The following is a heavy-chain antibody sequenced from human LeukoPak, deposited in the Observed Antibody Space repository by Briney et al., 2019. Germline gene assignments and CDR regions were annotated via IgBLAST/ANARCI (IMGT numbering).Heavy chain of an antibody. CDR2: ISGSGGST. CDR3: AKDGGYSYGYFDY. Sequence: GGSPRLSCAASGFTFSSYAMSWVRQAPGKGLEWVSAISGSGGSTYYADSVKGRFTISRDNSKNTLYLQMNSLRAEDTAVYYCAKDGGYSYGYFDYWGQGTLVTVSS. D-gene: IGHD5-18*01. CDR1: GFTFSSYA. J-gene: IGHJ4*02. V-gene: IGHV3-23*01.